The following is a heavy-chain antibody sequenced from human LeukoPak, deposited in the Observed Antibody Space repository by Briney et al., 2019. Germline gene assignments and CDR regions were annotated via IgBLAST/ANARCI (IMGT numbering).Heavy chain of an antibody. CDR2: ISYDGSNK. CDR3: ARALVVVVPAAMPHNDY. D-gene: IGHD2-2*01. Sequence: AGGSLRLSCAASGFTFSSYAMHWIRQAPGKGLEWVAVISYDGSNKYYADSVKGRFTISRDNSKNTLYLQMNSLRAEDTAVYYCARALVVVVPAAMPHNDYWGQGTLVTVSS. V-gene: IGHV3-30-3*01. CDR1: GFTFSSYA. J-gene: IGHJ4*02.